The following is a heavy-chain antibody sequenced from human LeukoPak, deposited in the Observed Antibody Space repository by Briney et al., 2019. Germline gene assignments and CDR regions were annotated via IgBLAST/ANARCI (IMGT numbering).Heavy chain of an antibody. Sequence: GGSLRLSCAASGFTFSSYAMHWVRQAPGEGLEWVAVISYDGSNKYYADSVKGRFTISRDNSKNTLYLQMNSLRAEDTAVYYCARGVGGIMITFGGVYWGQGTLVTVSS. CDR2: ISYDGSNK. CDR3: ARGVGGIMITFGGVY. J-gene: IGHJ4*02. V-gene: IGHV3-30*04. D-gene: IGHD3-16*01. CDR1: GFTFSSYA.